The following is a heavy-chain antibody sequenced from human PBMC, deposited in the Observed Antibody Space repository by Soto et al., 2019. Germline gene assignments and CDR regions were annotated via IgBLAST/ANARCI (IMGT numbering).Heavy chain of an antibody. CDR3: VKGDRILGRRYFDL. J-gene: IGHJ2*01. Sequence: EEQLLESGGGLIQPGGSLRLACAASGFTFSSYAMTWVRQAPGKGLEWVSSISFSDGGTYYADSVKGRLTISRDNSKHTLFLQMNSLRVEDTAGYYCVKGDRILGRRYFDLCGRGTLVTVS. V-gene: IGHV3-23*01. CDR2: ISFSDGGT. CDR1: GFTFSSYA. D-gene: IGHD2-15*01.